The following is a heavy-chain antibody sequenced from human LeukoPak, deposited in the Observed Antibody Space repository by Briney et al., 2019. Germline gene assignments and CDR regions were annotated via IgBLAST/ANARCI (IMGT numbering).Heavy chain of an antibody. CDR1: GFTVSSNY. CDR3: ARGPERTGVGTRYYYDMDV. Sequence: GGSLRLSCAASGFTVSSNYMSWVRQAPGKGLEWVSVIYSGGSTYYADSVKGRFTISRDNSKNTLYLQMNSLRAEDTTVYYCARGPERTGVGTRYYYDMDVWGQGTTVTVSS. V-gene: IGHV3-66*01. CDR2: IYSGGST. J-gene: IGHJ6*02. D-gene: IGHD2-8*01.